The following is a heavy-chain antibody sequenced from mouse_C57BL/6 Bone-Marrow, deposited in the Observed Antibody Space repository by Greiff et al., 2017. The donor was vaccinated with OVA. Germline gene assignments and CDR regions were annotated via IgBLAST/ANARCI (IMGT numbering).Heavy chain of an antibody. V-gene: IGHV5-6*02. CDR2: ISSGGSYT. CDR3: ARRWLLFDY. CDR1: GFTFSSYG. Sequence: DVKLVESGGDLVKPGGSLKLSCAASGFTFSSYGMSWVRQTPDKRLEWVATISSGGSYTYYPDSVKGRFTISRDNAKNTLYLQMSSLKSEDTAMYYCARRWLLFDYWGQGTTLTVSS. J-gene: IGHJ2*01. D-gene: IGHD2-3*01.